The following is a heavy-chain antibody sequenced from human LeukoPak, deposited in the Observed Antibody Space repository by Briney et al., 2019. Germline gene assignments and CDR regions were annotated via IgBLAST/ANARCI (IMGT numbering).Heavy chain of an antibody. D-gene: IGHD6-19*01. V-gene: IGHV4-61*09. J-gene: IGHJ4*02. Sequence: SETLSLTCAVSGGSITRGSYYWTWIRQPAGKALEWIGHVFTSGNTNYNPSLKGRVTISIETSKSQFSLNLNSVTAADTAVYYCARISSGWYLDYWGQGTLVTVSS. CDR1: GGSITRGSYY. CDR3: ARISSGWYLDY. CDR2: VFTSGNT.